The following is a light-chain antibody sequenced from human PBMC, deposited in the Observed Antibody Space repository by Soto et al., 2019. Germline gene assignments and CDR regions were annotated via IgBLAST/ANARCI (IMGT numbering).Light chain of an antibody. V-gene: IGKV1-9*01. CDR2: AAS. CDR3: QQLNSYPWT. CDR1: QGISSY. J-gene: IGKJ1*01. Sequence: DIPLTQSPSFLSASVGDRVTITCRASQGISSYLAWYQQKTGKAPKLLIYAASTLQSGVPSRFSGSGSGTEFTLTISSLQPEDFATYYCQQLNSYPWTFGQGTKVEIK.